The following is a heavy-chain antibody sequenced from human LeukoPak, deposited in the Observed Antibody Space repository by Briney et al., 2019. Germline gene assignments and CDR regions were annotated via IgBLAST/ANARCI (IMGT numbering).Heavy chain of an antibody. Sequence: PGGSLRLSCAASGFTVSSNYMSWVRQAPGKGLEWVSVIYSGGSTYYADSVKGRFTISRDNAKNTVFLQMNSLRAEDTAVYYSARDVIRRGQGTLVTVAS. CDR3: ARDVIR. J-gene: IGHJ4*02. CDR1: GFTVSSNY. V-gene: IGHV3-66*01. CDR2: IYSGGST. D-gene: IGHD2/OR15-2a*01.